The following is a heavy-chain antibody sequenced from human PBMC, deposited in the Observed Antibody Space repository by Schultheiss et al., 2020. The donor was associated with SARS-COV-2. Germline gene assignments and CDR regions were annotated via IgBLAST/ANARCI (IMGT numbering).Heavy chain of an antibody. CDR1: GFTFSSYA. Sequence: GESLKISCAASGFTFSSYAMSWVRQAPGKGLEWVSAISGSGGSTYYADSVKGRFTISRDNSKNTLYLQMNSLRAEDTAVYYCAREIIAVAGTESDYWGQGTLVTVSS. V-gene: IGHV3-23*01. J-gene: IGHJ4*02. CDR2: ISGSGGST. D-gene: IGHD6-19*01. CDR3: AREIIAVAGTESDY.